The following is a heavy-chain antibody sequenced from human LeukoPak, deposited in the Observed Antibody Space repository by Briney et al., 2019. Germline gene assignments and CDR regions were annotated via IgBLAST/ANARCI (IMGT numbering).Heavy chain of an antibody. CDR3: ARGTIFGVVIQGFDP. CDR2: INPNSGGT. V-gene: IGHV1-2*02. Sequence: GASVKVSCKASGYTFTGYYMHWVRQAPGQGLEWMGWINPNSGGTNYAQKFQGRVTVTRDTSSSTAYMELSRLRSDETTVYYCARGTIFGVVIQGFDPWGQGGLVTVSS. J-gene: IGHJ5*02. D-gene: IGHD3-3*01. CDR1: GYTFTGYY.